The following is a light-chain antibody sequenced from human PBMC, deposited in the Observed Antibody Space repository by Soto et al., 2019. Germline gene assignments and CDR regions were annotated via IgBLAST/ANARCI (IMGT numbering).Light chain of an antibody. Sequence: EVVLTQSPVTLSLSPGERATLSCRASQSVSSPYLAWYQQKPGQPPRLLIYGASSRTSDFPDRFIGSGSGTEFTLTIARLAPEDFAMYYCQRYGSSPFTFGPGTKVDI. CDR1: QSVSSPY. J-gene: IGKJ3*01. V-gene: IGKV3-20*01. CDR3: QRYGSSPFT. CDR2: GAS.